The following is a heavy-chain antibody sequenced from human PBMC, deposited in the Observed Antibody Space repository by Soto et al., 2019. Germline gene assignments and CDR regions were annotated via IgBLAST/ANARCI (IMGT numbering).Heavy chain of an antibody. V-gene: IGHV3-33*01. CDR1: GFTFSSYG. Sequence: QVQLVESGGGVVQPGRSLRLSCAASGFTFSSYGMHWVRQAPGKGLEWVAVIWYDGSNKYYADSVKGRFTISRDNSKNTLYLQMNSLRAEDTAVYYCASDSFMITFGGVSDYWGQGTLVTVSS. D-gene: IGHD3-16*01. CDR2: IWYDGSNK. J-gene: IGHJ4*02. CDR3: ASDSFMITFGGVSDY.